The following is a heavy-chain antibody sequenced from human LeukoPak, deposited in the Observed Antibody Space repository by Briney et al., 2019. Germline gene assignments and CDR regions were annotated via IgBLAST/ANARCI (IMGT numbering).Heavy chain of an antibody. D-gene: IGHD6-19*01. CDR3: ARGSSSGPDYYYGMDV. CDR1: GRSISSYY. V-gene: IGHV4-4*07. CDR2: IYTSGSN. J-gene: IGHJ6*02. Sequence: SEPLSLPCTVSGRSISSYYWRWIRQPAGKGLEWIGRIYTSGSNNYNPSLKSRVNMSVDTSKNQFSLKLSSVTAADTAVYYCARGSSSGPDYYYGMDVWGQGTTVTVSS.